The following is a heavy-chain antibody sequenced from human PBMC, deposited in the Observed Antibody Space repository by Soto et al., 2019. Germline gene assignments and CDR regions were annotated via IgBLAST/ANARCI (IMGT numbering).Heavy chain of an antibody. V-gene: IGHV2-26*01. CDR1: GFSLSSPRMG. D-gene: IGHD3-16*01. CDR3: ARIGGVIIDLYYFDF. CDR2: IFSNDEK. J-gene: IGHJ4*02. Sequence: SGPTLVNPTETLTLTCTVSGFSLSSPRMGVSWIRQPPGKALEWLAHIFSNDEKSYSTSLKSRLTISKDTTKSQVVPTMTNMDPVDTATYYCARIGGVIIDLYYFDFWGQGTQVTVSS.